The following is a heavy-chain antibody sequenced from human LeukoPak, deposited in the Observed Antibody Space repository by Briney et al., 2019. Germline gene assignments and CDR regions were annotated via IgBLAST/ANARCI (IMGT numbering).Heavy chain of an antibody. D-gene: IGHD1-20*01. CDR1: GDSTSNFY. J-gene: IGHJ4*02. CDR2: IYYSGST. CDR3: ARHKYNWSHYGPPLPYFDY. Sequence: SETLSLTCTVSGDSTSNFYWNWIRQPPGKGLEWIGHIYYSGSTNYNPSLKSRVTISVDTSKNQFSLKLSSVTAADTAVYYCARHKYNWSHYGPPLPYFDYWGQGTLVTVSS. V-gene: IGHV4-59*08.